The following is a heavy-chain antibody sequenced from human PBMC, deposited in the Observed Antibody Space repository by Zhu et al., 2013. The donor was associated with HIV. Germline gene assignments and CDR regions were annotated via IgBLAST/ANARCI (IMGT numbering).Heavy chain of an antibody. CDR2: MNPNSGNT. D-gene: IGHD3-3*01. Sequence: QVQLVQSGAEVKKPGASVKVSCKASGYTFTSYDINWVRQATGQGLEWMGWMNPNSGNTGYAQKFQGRVTMTRNTSISTAYMELSSLRSEDTAVYYCARVTIYRQYYYYYGMDVWGQGTTVTVSS. CDR1: GYTFTSYD. J-gene: IGHJ6*02. V-gene: IGHV1-8*01. CDR3: ARVTIYRQYYYYYGMDV.